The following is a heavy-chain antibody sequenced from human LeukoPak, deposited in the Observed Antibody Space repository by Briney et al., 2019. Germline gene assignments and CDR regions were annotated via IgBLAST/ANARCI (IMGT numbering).Heavy chain of an antibody. CDR2: IWYDGSTK. CDR3: ARLDRYYYYYGMDV. Sequence: SGRSLRLSCAASGFTFSSYGMHWFRQAPGKGLEWVAVIWYDGSTKYYADSVKGRFTISRDNSKNTLYLQMNSLRAEDTAVYYCARLDRYYYYYGMDVWGQGTTVTVSS. D-gene: IGHD2-2*03. V-gene: IGHV3-33*01. J-gene: IGHJ6*02. CDR1: GFTFSSYG.